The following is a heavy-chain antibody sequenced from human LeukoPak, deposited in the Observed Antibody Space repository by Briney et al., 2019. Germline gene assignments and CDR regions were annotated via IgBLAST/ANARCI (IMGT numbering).Heavy chain of an antibody. D-gene: IGHD2/OR15-2a*01. V-gene: IGHV4-59*11. CDR2: IYYSGST. CDR1: GGSISSHY. J-gene: IGHJ6*03. CDR3: ARSAVTVHYYYYYYMDV. Sequence: SETLSLTCTVSGGSISSHYWSWIRQPPGKELEWIGYIYYSGSTNYNPSLKSRVTISVDTSKNQFSLKLSSVTAADTAVYYCARSAVTVHYYYYYYMDVWGKGTTVTVSS.